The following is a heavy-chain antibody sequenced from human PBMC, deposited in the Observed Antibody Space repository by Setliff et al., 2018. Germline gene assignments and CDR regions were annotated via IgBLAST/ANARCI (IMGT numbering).Heavy chain of an antibody. Sequence: SETLSLTCAVSGGSISSSYYYWGWIRQPPGKGLEWIGSIYYSGGTYYNPSLKSRVTISVDTSKNQFSLKLSSVTVADTAVYYCARSGYYDFWSGFLNDAFDIWGQGTMVTVSS. J-gene: IGHJ3*02. V-gene: IGHV4-39*01. D-gene: IGHD3-3*01. CDR2: IYYSGGT. CDR1: GGSISSSYYY. CDR3: ARSGYYDFWSGFLNDAFDI.